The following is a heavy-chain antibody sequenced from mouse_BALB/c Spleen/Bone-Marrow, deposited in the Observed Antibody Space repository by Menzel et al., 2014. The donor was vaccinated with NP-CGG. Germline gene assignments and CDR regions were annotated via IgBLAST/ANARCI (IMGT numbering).Heavy chain of an antibody. CDR1: GYSFTRYW. D-gene: IGHD2-4*01. V-gene: IGHV1-5*01. CDR3: TRSYYDYGGFPY. Sequence: DVHLVESGTVLARPGASVKMSCKASGYSFTRYWMHWAKQRPGQGLEWIGVIYPGNSDTIYNQKFKGKAKLTAVTSASTAYMELSSLTNEDSAVYYCTRSYYDYGGFPYWGQGTLVTVSA. CDR2: IYPGNSDT. J-gene: IGHJ3*01.